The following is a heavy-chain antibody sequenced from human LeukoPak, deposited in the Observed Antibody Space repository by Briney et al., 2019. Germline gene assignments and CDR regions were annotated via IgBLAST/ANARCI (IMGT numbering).Heavy chain of an antibody. CDR3: ARVSYSSSSSYYYYYYMDV. D-gene: IGHD6-6*01. CDR1: GYTFTSYG. J-gene: IGHJ6*03. CDR2: ISAYNGNT. Sequence: ASVKVSCKASGYTFTSYGISWVRQAPGQGLEWMGWISAYNGNTNYAQKLQGRVTMTTDTSTSTAYMELRSLRSDDTAVYYCARVSYSSSSSYYYYYYMDVWGKGTTVTVSS. V-gene: IGHV1-18*01.